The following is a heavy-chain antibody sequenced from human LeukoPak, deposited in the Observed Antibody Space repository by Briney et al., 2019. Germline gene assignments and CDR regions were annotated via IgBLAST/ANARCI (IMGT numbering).Heavy chain of an antibody. J-gene: IGHJ4*02. CDR2: IYYNGNI. CDR3: ARYCYDNNCHAKALDY. Sequence: SETLPLTFTIFGGSISGYYCSWIRQPPGKGQERIANIYYNGNINYNPSLRSRVTISVDTSKNQFSLKLSSVTAADTAVYYCARYCYDNNCHAKALDYWGQGTLVTVSP. CDR1: GGSISGYY. V-gene: IGHV4-59*08. D-gene: IGHD3-10*01.